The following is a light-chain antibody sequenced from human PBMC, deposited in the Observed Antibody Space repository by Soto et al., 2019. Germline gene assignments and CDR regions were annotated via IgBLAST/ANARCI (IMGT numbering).Light chain of an antibody. V-gene: IGLV2-14*01. J-gene: IGLJ1*01. Sequence: QSALAQPASVSVSPGQSISISCTGTSSDVGGYDYVSWYQLHPGKAPKLMVFEVSNRPSGVSYRFSGSKSGNTASLTISGLQAEDEADYFCSSYSFSTAYLVGTGTKVT. CDR2: EVS. CDR3: SSYSFSTAYL. CDR1: SSDVGGYDY.